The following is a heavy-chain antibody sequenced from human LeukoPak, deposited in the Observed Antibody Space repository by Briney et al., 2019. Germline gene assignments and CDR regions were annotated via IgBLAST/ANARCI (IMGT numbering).Heavy chain of an antibody. D-gene: IGHD4-17*01. Sequence: PGGSLRLSCATSGFTFITYGMHWVRQAPGKGLEWVAFIPFDGSYKYYADSVTGRFTISRDNSKNTLFLQMNSLSSEDTAVYYCAKGYDYGDLPYLNYFFDYWGQGTLVTVFS. J-gene: IGHJ4*02. V-gene: IGHV3-30*02. CDR2: IPFDGSYK. CDR3: AKGYDYGDLPYLNYFFDY. CDR1: GFTFITYG.